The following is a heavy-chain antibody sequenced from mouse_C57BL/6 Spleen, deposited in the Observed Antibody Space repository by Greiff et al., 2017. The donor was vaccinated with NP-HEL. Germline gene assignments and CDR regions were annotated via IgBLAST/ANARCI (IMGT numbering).Heavy chain of an antibody. J-gene: IGHJ4*01. CDR2: ISSGSSTI. V-gene: IGHV5-17*01. CDR1: GFTFSDYG. Sequence: EVQLVESGGGLVKPGGSLKLSCAASGFTFSDYGMHWVRQAPEKGLEWVAYISSGSSTIYYADTVKGRFTISRDNAKNNLFLQMTSLRSEDTAMYYCARTYGSSLYYAMDDWGQGTSVTVSS. D-gene: IGHD1-1*01. CDR3: ARTYGSSLYYAMDD.